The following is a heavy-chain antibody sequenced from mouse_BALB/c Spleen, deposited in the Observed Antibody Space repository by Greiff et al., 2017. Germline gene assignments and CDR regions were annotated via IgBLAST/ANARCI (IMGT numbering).Heavy chain of an antibody. V-gene: IGHV2-6-7*02. CDR2: IWGDGST. CDR1: GFSLTGYG. Sequence: VQLQESGPGLVAPSQSLSITCTVSGFSLTGYGVNWVRQPPGKGLEWLGMIWGDGSTDYNSALKSRLSISKDNSKSQVFLKMNSLQTDDTARYYCARDMYGNYVGYAMDYWGQGTSVTVSS. D-gene: IGHD2-10*02. J-gene: IGHJ4*01. CDR3: ARDMYGNYVGYAMDY.